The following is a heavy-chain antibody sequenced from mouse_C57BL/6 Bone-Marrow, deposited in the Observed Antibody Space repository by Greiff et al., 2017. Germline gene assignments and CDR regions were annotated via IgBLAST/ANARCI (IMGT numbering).Heavy chain of an antibody. CDR3: ARSRLLRWKYFDV. CDR1: GFTFTDYY. CDR2: VYPYNGGT. D-gene: IGHD1-1*01. J-gene: IGHJ1*03. Sequence: VQLKESGPVLVKPGPSVKISCKASGFTFTDYYMHWVKQSHGKSLEWIGLVYPYNGGTSYNQKFKGKATLTVDTSSSTAYMELNSLTSEDSAVYYCARSRLLRWKYFDVWGTGTTITVSS. V-gene: IGHV1-36*01.